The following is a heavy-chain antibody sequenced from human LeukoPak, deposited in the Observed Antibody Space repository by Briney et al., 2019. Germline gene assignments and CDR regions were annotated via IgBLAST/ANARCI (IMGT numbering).Heavy chain of an antibody. CDR1: GFSVSSKY. J-gene: IGHJ4*02. CDR2: CYSFGST. Sequence: GGSLRLSCAASGFSVSSKYISWVRQAPGKGLEWVSVCYSFGSTYYADSVKGRFTISTDNSKNTLYLQMNSLRAEDTAVYYCAREGVGATYFDYWGQGTQVTVSS. D-gene: IGHD1-26*01. CDR3: AREGVGATYFDY. V-gene: IGHV3-66*01.